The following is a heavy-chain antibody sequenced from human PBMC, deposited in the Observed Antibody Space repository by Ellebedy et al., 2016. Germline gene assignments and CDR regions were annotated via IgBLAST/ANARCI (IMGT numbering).Heavy chain of an antibody. Sequence: ASVKVSCXVSGYTLTELSMHWVRQAPGKGLEWMGGFDPEDGETIYAQKFQGRVTMTEDTSTDTAYMELSSLRSEDTAVYYCATDYYDSSGHFDYWGQGTLVTVSS. D-gene: IGHD3-22*01. CDR2: FDPEDGET. CDR1: GYTLTELS. J-gene: IGHJ4*02. CDR3: ATDYYDSSGHFDY. V-gene: IGHV1-24*01.